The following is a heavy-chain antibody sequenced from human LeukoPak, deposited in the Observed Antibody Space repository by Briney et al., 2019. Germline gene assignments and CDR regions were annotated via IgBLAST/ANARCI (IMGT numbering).Heavy chain of an antibody. D-gene: IGHD6-19*01. CDR2: INSDGSST. CDR1: GFTFSSYW. Sequence: QPGGSLRLSCAASGFTFSSYWVHWVRHATGKGLVWVSRINSDGSSTNYADSVKGRFTISRDNAKNTLYLQMNSLRAEDTAVYYCARDGGTAVAAFDYWGQGTLVTVSS. J-gene: IGHJ4*02. CDR3: ARDGGTAVAAFDY. V-gene: IGHV3-74*01.